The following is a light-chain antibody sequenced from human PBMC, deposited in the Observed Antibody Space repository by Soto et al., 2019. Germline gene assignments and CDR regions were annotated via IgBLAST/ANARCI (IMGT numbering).Light chain of an antibody. J-gene: IGKJ1*01. CDR3: QQTYSTPWT. Sequence: DIQMTQSPSSLSASVGDRVTITCRASQSISSLLNWYQQKPGKAPSLLIYTTSSLQSGVPSRFTGGGSETDFTLTINSLQPEDFATYICQQTYSTPWTFGQGTKVEI. V-gene: IGKV1-39*01. CDR1: QSISSL. CDR2: TTS.